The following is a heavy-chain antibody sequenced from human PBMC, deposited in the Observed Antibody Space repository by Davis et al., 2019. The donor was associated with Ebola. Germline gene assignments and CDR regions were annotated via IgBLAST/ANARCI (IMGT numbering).Heavy chain of an antibody. D-gene: IGHD3-22*01. V-gene: IGHV4-39*01. CDR1: GGSVGSDY. Sequence: MPSETLSLTCSVSGGSVGSDYWSWIRQPPGKGLEWIGSIYYSGSTYYNPSLKSRVTISVDTSKNQFSLKLSSVTAADTAVYYCASHGVYYYDSSGYYAVNWFDPWGQGTLVTVSS. CDR3: ASHGVYYYDSSGYYAVNWFDP. CDR2: IYYSGST. J-gene: IGHJ5*02.